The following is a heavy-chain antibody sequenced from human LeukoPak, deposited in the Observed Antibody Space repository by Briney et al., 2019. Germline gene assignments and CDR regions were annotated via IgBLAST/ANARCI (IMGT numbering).Heavy chain of an antibody. D-gene: IGHD3-10*01. CDR3: ARELSYYGSGNYYQGRGYYFDY. Sequence: ASVKDSCKASGYTFTTFVISWVRQAPGQRLEWMGGISLYYCNRNYAEKVQGRVTMTTDTYTRTVFMELGSLTYDDTAVYYCARELSYYGSGNYYQGRGYYFDYWGQGTLLTVSS. CDR1: GYTFTTFV. V-gene: IGHV1-18*01. J-gene: IGHJ4*02. CDR2: ISLYYCNR.